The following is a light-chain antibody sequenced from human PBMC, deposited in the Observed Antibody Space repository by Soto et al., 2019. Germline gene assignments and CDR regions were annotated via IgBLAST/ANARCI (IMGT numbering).Light chain of an antibody. Sequence: EIVLTQSPGTLSLSPGERATLSCRASQSVSSSYLAWYQQKPGQAPRLLIYGASSRATGIPDRFSGSGSGTDFTLTISRLEPEDFAVYYCQRSGSSPLFPFGPPTKVHIQ. V-gene: IGKV3-20*01. CDR1: QSVSSSY. CDR3: QRSGSSPLFP. J-gene: IGKJ3*01. CDR2: GAS.